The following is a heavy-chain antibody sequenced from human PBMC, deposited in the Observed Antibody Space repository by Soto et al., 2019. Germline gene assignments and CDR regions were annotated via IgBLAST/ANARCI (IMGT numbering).Heavy chain of an antibody. CDR2: IWYDGTNK. V-gene: IGHV3-33*01. J-gene: IGHJ6*02. CDR3: ARDRDYDVVTGRSDYFHGMDV. D-gene: IGHD3-9*01. CDR1: GFTFSSYG. Sequence: GGSLRLSCLASGFTFSSYGMHWVRQAPGKGLEWVALIWYDGTNKKYVDSVKGRFSVSRDNSKDTLYMEMSSLRAEDTAVYYCARDRDYDVVTGRSDYFHGMDVWGQGTTVTVSS.